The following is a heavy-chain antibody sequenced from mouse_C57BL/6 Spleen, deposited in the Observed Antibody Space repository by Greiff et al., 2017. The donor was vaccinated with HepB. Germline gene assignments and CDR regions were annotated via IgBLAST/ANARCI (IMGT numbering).Heavy chain of an antibody. CDR1: GYTFTDYE. CDR2: IDPETGGT. J-gene: IGHJ3*01. D-gene: IGHD1-1*01. CDR3: TRSDYYGRAWFAY. V-gene: IGHV1-15*01. Sequence: VKLVESGAELVRPGASVTLSCKASGYTFTDYEMHWVKQTPVHGLEWIGAIDPETGGTAYNQKFKGKAILTADKSSSTAYMELRSLTSEDSAVYYCTRSDYYGRAWFAYWGQGTLVTVSA.